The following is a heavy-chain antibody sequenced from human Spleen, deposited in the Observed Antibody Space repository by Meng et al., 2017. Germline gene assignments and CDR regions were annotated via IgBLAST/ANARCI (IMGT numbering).Heavy chain of an antibody. CDR1: GGSFSGYY. D-gene: IGHD3-10*01. V-gene: IGHV4-34*01. CDR2: INHSGSS. Sequence: QVQLQQWGAGLLKPSETLSLTCAVYGGSFSGYYWTWIRQPPGKGLESIGEINHSGSSAYNPSLKSRVSMSIDKSKNQFSLKLTSVTAADTAVYHCLRGSGGSVWSQGTLVTVSS. J-gene: IGHJ1*01. CDR3: LRGSGGSV.